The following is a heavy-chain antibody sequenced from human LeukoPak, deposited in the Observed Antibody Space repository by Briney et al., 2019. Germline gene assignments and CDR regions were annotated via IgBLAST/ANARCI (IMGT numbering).Heavy chain of an antibody. D-gene: IGHD2-8*01. J-gene: IGHJ4*02. CDR3: ARGLMGGWPNFEY. Sequence: GGSLRLSCAASGFTFSSYGMSWVRQAPGKGLEWVCNINWNGNNIYYGDSVKGRFTISRDNAKNSVYLQMNGLRAEDTALYYCARGLMGGWPNFEYWGQGTLVTVSS. V-gene: IGHV3-20*04. CDR1: GFTFSSYG. CDR2: INWNGNNI.